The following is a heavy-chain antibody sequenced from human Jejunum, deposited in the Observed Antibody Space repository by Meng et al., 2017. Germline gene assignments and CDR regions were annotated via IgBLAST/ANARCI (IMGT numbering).Heavy chain of an antibody. J-gene: IGHJ4*02. CDR1: GFTFSSHT. D-gene: IGHD1-14*01. V-gene: IGHV3-23*01. Sequence: GESLKISCAASGFTFSSHTLSWVRQAPGKGLEWVSSISVSTSSTYYTDSVKGRFTISRDNSKNTLYLQMGSLRAEDTAVYYCAKLTTNWGQGTLVTVAS. CDR3: AKLTTN. CDR2: ISVSTSST.